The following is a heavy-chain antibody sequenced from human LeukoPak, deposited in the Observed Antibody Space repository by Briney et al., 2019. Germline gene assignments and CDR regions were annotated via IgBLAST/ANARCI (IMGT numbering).Heavy chain of an antibody. CDR1: GYTFTSYD. CDR3: ARVDGGPPYYYYYMDV. Sequence: GASVKVSCKASGYTFTSYDINWVRQATGQGLEWMGWMNLNSGNTGYAQKFQGRVTMTRNTSISTAYMELSSLRSEDTAVYYCARVDGGPPYYYYYMDVWGKGTTVTVSS. V-gene: IGHV1-8*01. J-gene: IGHJ6*03. D-gene: IGHD5-24*01. CDR2: MNLNSGNT.